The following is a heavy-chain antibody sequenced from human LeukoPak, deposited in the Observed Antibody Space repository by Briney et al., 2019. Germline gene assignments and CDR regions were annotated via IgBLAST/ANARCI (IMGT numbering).Heavy chain of an antibody. Sequence: PSETLSLTCTVSGGSISSYYWSWVRQPPGKGLEWIGHIYDTGNTNYNPSLESRVTISVDTSKNRFSLRLTSVTAADTAVYYCSRESGAFSPFGYWGQGTLVTVHS. CDR3: SRESGAFSPFGY. J-gene: IGHJ4*02. CDR2: IYDTGNT. CDR1: GGSISSYY. D-gene: IGHD1-26*01. V-gene: IGHV4-59*01.